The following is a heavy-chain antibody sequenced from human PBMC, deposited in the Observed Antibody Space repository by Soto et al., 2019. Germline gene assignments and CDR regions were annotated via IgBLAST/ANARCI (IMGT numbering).Heavy chain of an antibody. D-gene: IGHD1-26*01. V-gene: IGHV4-34*02. CDR2: IS. CDR1: GGSVSKYY. CDR3: VRKHYSGFDL. J-gene: IGHJ5*02. Sequence: QVQLQQWGAGLLKPSETLSLTCAVSGGSVSKYYWSWIRQPPGKGLEWIGEISNYNTHLRSRVTMSVDTSKNQLALKLTSVTAADTAVYFCVRKHYSGFDLWGQGTLVTVSS.